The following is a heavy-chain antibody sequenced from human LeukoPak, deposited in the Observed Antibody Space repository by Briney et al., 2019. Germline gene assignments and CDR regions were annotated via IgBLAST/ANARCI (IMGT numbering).Heavy chain of an antibody. CDR1: GFTFSDYY. CDR3: ARDHGAGAKAGFDS. V-gene: IGHV3-30-3*01. D-gene: IGHD6-19*01. Sequence: PGGSLRLSCAASGFTFSDYYMNWIRQAPGKGLEWVAVISYDGSHENHADSVKGRFSISRDNSKNTLSLQMNSLRSEDTAVYYCARDHGAGAKAGFDSWGQGTLVTVSS. CDR2: ISYDGSHE. J-gene: IGHJ5*01.